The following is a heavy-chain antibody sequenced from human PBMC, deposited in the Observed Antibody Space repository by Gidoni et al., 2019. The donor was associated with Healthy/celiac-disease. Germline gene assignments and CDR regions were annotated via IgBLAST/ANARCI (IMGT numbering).Heavy chain of an antibody. D-gene: IGHD3-22*01. J-gene: IGHJ4*02. CDR1: GFTFSSYW. V-gene: IGHV3-7*01. Sequence: EVQLVESGGGLVQPGGSLRLSCAASGFTFSSYWMSWVRQAPGKGLEWVANIKQDGSEKYYVDSVKGRFTISRDNAKNSLYLQMNSLRAEDTAVYYCARARKNYYDSSGLWWGQGTLVTVSS. CDR2: IKQDGSEK. CDR3: ARARKNYYDSSGLW.